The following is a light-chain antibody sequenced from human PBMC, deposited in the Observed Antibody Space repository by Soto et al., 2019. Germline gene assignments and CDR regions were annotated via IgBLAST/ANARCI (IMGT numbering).Light chain of an antibody. CDR2: KAS. Sequence: DIQMTQSPSTLSASVGDRVAITCRASQSISTWLAWYQQKPGKVPKLLIHKASSLESGVPSRFSGSGSGTEVTLTISSWQPDDFATYFCQKYNSFRSFGQGTKVEIK. V-gene: IGKV1-5*03. J-gene: IGKJ1*01. CDR3: QKYNSFRS. CDR1: QSISTW.